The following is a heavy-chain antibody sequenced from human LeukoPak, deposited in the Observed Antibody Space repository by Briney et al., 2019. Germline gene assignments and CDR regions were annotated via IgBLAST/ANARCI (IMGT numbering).Heavy chain of an antibody. V-gene: IGHV3-23*01. Sequence: GRSLRLSCAASGFAFSSYGMHWVRQAPGKGLEWVSAISGSGGSTYYADSVKGRFTISRDNSKNTLYLQMNSLRAEDTAVYYCAKVGDILTGYGLDYWGQGTLVTVSS. CDR3: AKVGDILTGYGLDY. D-gene: IGHD3-9*01. CDR2: ISGSGGST. J-gene: IGHJ4*02. CDR1: GFAFSSYG.